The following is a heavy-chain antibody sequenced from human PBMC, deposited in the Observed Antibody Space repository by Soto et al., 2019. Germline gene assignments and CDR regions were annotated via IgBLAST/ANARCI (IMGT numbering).Heavy chain of an antibody. V-gene: IGHV3-53*01. J-gene: IGHJ3*02. D-gene: IGHD1-7*01. CDR3: AGSITGTTRSAFDI. Sequence: GGSLRLSCAASGFTVSSNYMSWVRQAPGKGLEWVSVIYSGGSTYYADSVKGRFTISRDNSKNTLYLQMNSLRAEDTAVYYCAGSITGTTRSAFDIWGQGAMVTVSS. CDR2: IYSGGST. CDR1: GFTVSSNY.